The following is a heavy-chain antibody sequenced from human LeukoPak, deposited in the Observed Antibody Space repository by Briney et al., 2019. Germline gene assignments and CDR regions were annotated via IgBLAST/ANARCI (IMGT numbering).Heavy chain of an antibody. Sequence: GASVKVSCKASGYTFYYYGISWVRQAPGQGLEWMGWVSAYNGNTNYAQKLQGRVTMTTDTSTSTAYMELRSLRSDDTAVYYCARVGGLCPKWPRLGYALDIWGQGTMVTVSS. CDR2: VSAYNGNT. D-gene: IGHD5-12*01. CDR3: ARVGGLCPKWPRLGYALDI. CDR1: GYTFYYYG. V-gene: IGHV1-18*01. J-gene: IGHJ3*02.